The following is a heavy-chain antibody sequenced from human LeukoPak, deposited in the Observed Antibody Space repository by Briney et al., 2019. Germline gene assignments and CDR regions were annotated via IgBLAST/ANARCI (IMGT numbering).Heavy chain of an antibody. J-gene: IGHJ4*02. CDR3: ARVRDSGYSGYDLGD. CDR1: GFTVSSNY. D-gene: IGHD5-12*01. CDR2: IYSGGST. Sequence: PGGSLRLSCAASGFTVSSNYMSWVRQAPGKGLEWVSVIYSGGSTYYADSVKGRFTISRDNSKNTLYLQMNSLRAEDTAVYYCARVRDSGYSGYDLGDWGQGTLVTVSS. V-gene: IGHV3-66*01.